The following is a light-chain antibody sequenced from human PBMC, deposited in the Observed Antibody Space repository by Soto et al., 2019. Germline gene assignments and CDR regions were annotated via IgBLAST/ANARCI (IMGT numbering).Light chain of an antibody. J-gene: IGLJ1*01. CDR3: SSYTSSSTYV. CDR1: SSDVGNYNH. V-gene: IGLV2-14*01. CDR2: EVS. Sequence: QSVLTQPASLSWSPLQSITISCTVTSSDVGNYNHVSWYQQHPGKAPKLMIYEVSNRPSGVSNRFSGSKSGNTASLTISGLQAEDEADYYCSSYTSSSTYVFGTGTKVTVL.